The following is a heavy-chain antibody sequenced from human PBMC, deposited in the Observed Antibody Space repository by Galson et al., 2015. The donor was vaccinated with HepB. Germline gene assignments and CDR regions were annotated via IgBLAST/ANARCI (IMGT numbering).Heavy chain of an antibody. J-gene: IGHJ4*02. D-gene: IGHD1-14*01. CDR3: AKEGGAIGKYPLDY. Sequence: SLRLSCAASGFSFSRYGMSWVRQIPGKGLEWVAGISYSGTSKYHADSVRGRFTISGDNSKNTLFLQMASLRAEDTAMYYCAKEGGAIGKYPLDYWGQGSLVTVSS. CDR2: ISYSGTSK. V-gene: IGHV3-23*01. CDR1: GFSFSRYG.